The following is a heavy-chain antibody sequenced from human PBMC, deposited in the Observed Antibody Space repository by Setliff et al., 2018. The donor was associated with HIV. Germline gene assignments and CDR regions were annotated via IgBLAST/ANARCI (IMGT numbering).Heavy chain of an antibody. CDR3: ARSPRIGVAGEFEY. CDR2: IYTSGSV. D-gene: IGHD6-19*01. J-gene: IGHJ4*02. CDR1: GGSISSYY. V-gene: IGHV4-4*09. Sequence: PSETLSLTCTVSGGSISSYYWSWIRQPPGKGLEWIGYIYTSGSVNYNPSLNSRVTILVDTSKNQFSLKVNSVTAADTAVYYCARSPRIGVAGEFEYWGQGTLVTVSS.